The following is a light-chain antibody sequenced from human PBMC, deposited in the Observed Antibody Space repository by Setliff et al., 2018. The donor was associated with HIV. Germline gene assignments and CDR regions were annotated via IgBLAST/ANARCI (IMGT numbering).Light chain of an antibody. CDR3: SSYSTRNTLP. V-gene: IGLV2-14*01. J-gene: IGLJ1*01. CDR1: SSDVGGYNY. CDR2: EVS. Sequence: QSVLTQPASVSGSPGQSITISCTGTSSDVGGYNYVSWYQQRPGKAPKLMIFEVSNRPSGISNRFSGSKSGNTASLTISGLQAEDEADYYCSSYSTRNTLPFGTGTKVTVL.